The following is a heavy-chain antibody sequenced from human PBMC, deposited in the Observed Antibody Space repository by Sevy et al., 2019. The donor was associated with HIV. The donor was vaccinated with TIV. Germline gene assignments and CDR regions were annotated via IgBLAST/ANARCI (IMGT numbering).Heavy chain of an antibody. CDR1: GFTFSSYA. V-gene: IGHV3-30-3*01. Sequence: GGCLRLSCAASGFTFSSYAMHWVRQAPGKGLEWVAVISYDGSNKYYADSVKGRFTNSRDNSKNTLYLQMNSLRAEDTAVYYCARDLDSSTLYYFDYWGQGTLVTVSS. CDR3: ARDLDSSTLYYFDY. D-gene: IGHD6-13*01. CDR2: ISYDGSNK. J-gene: IGHJ4*02.